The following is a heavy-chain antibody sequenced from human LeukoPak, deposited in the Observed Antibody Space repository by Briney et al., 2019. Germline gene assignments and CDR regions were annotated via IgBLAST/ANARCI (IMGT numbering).Heavy chain of an antibody. CDR3: ARVLRVDTAMEYYFDY. J-gene: IGHJ4*02. CDR2: IYHSGST. D-gene: IGHD5-18*01. V-gene: IGHV4-4*02. Sequence: SGTLSLTWAVSGGSISSSNWWSWVRPPPGKGLEWIGEIYHSGSTNYNPSLKSRVTISVDKSKNQFSLKLSSVTAADTAVYYCARVLRVDTAMEYYFDYWGQGTLVTVSS. CDR1: GGSISSSNW.